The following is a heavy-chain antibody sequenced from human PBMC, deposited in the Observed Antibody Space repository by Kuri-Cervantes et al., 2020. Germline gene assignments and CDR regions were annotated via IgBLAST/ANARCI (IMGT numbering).Heavy chain of an antibody. CDR3: ARETGWFDP. J-gene: IGHJ5*02. Sequence: GSLRLSCTVSGGSISSYYWTWIRQPPGKGLEWLGYIYYTGSTHYNPSFKSRLIISIDTSKNQFSLKLSSVTVADTAVYYCARETGWFDPWGQGALVTVSS. V-gene: IGHV4-59*06. CDR2: IYYTGST. D-gene: IGHD1-1*01. CDR1: GGSISSYY.